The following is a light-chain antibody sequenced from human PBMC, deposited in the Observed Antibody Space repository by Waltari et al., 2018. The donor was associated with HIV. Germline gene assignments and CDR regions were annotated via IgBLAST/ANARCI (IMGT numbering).Light chain of an antibody. V-gene: IGKV3-15*01. Sequence: EIVMTQSPATLSVSPGERATLSCRASQSVSTTLAWYQQKPGQAPRLLIYGASTRATGIPARFSGSGSGTEFTLTISSLQSEDFAVYYCQQYNNWPQSFGQGTTLEI. CDR1: QSVSTT. CDR3: QQYNNWPQS. CDR2: GAS. J-gene: IGKJ2*03.